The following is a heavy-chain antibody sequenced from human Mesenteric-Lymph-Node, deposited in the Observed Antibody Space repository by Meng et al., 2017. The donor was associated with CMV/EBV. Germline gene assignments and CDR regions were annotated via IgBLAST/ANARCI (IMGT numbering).Heavy chain of an antibody. D-gene: IGHD4-23*01. Sequence: VQLQQGGQGLLKPSETLSLTGAVYGGSFSGYDWSWNRQPPGKGLEWIGEINHSGSTNYNPSLKSRVTISGDTSKNQFSLKLSSVTAADTAVYYCARHQRWLKSEGGFNYWGQGTLVTVSS. CDR2: INHSGST. CDR1: GGSFSGYD. J-gene: IGHJ4*02. CDR3: ARHQRWLKSEGGFNY. V-gene: IGHV4-34*01.